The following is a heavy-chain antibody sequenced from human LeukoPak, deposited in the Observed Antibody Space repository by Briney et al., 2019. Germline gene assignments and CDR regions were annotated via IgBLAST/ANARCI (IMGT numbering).Heavy chain of an antibody. J-gene: IGHJ4*02. CDR1: GFTFDDYA. CDR3: AKDRGIAVAHGTFDY. Sequence: PGGSLRLSCAASGFTFDDYAMHWVRQAPGKGLEWVSGISWNSGSIGYADSVKGRFTISRDNAKNSLYLQMNSLGAEDTALYYCAKDRGIAVAHGTFDYWGQGTLVTVSS. CDR2: ISWNSGSI. D-gene: IGHD6-19*01. V-gene: IGHV3-9*01.